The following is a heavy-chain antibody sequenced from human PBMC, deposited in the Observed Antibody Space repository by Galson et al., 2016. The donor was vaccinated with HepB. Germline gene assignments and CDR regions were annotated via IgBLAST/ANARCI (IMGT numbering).Heavy chain of an antibody. Sequence: SLRLSCAGSGFTFSSFDMNWVRQAPGRGLEGVSSINTNGVYINYADSVKGRFTISRDNSKDTLYLQMNSLRAEDTAAYYCARDSGSRPGSGGFGYWGQGTLVTVSS. CDR3: ARDSGSRPGSGGFGY. V-gene: IGHV3-21*04. J-gene: IGHJ4*02. CDR1: GFTFSSFD. D-gene: IGHD2-2*01. CDR2: INTNGVYI.